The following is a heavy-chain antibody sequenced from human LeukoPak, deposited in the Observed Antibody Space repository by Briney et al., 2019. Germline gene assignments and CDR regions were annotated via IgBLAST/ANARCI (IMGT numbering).Heavy chain of an antibody. Sequence: GASVKVSCKASGYTFTGYYMHWVRQAPGQGLEWMGRINPNSGGTNYAQKFQGRVTMTRDTFISTAYMELSRLRSDDTAVYYCATPLPPNWGLYWGQGTLVTVSS. CDR2: INPNSGGT. D-gene: IGHD7-27*01. CDR1: GYTFTGYY. J-gene: IGHJ4*02. V-gene: IGHV1-2*06. CDR3: ATPLPPNWGLY.